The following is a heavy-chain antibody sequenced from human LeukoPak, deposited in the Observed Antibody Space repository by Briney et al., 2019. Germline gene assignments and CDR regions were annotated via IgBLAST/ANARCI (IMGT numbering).Heavy chain of an antibody. V-gene: IGHV1-18*01. J-gene: IGHJ1*01. CDR3: AQMYYYDSSGYYYFQH. CDR2: ISAYNGNT. CDR1: GYTFTSYG. D-gene: IGHD3-22*01. Sequence: GASVKVSCKASGYTFTSYGISWVRQAPGQGLGWMGWISAYNGNTNYAQKLQGRVTMTTDTSTSTAYMELRSLRSDDTAVYYCAQMYYYDSSGYYYFQHWGQGTLVTVSS.